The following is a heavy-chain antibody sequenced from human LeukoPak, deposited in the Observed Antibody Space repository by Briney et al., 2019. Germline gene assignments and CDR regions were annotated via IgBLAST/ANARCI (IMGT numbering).Heavy chain of an antibody. J-gene: IGHJ6*03. CDR2: IRYDGSNK. Sequence: GRSLRLSCAASGFTFSSYGMHWVRQAPGKGLEWVAFIRYDGSNKYYADSVKGRFTISRDNSKNTLYLQMNSLRAEDTAVYYCARSEALSYYYYMDVWGKGTTVTVSS. D-gene: IGHD2/OR15-2a*01. V-gene: IGHV3-33*08. CDR1: GFTFSSYG. CDR3: ARSEALSYYYYMDV.